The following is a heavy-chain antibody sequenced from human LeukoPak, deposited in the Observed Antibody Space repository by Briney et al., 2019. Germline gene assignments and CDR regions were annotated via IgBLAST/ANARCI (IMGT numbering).Heavy chain of an antibody. J-gene: IGHJ4*02. D-gene: IGHD1-20*01. CDR3: VRDRGGGNWLDY. V-gene: IGHV3-21*01. Sequence: GGSLRLSCAASGFRFDDYAMHWVRQAPGKGLEWVSSVSSSSSYIYYSDSVKGRFTISRDNAKNSLFLQMNSLRAEDTAVYFCVRDRGGGNWLDYRGQGTLVTVSS. CDR1: GFRFDDYA. CDR2: VSSSSSYI.